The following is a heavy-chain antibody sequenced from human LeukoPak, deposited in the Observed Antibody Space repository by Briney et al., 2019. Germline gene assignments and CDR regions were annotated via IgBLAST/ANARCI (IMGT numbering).Heavy chain of an antibody. CDR2: INDSGRI. CDR3: ARRWNYGRNYYIDV. V-gene: IGHV4-34*01. D-gene: IGHD1-7*01. Sequence: SETLSLSCAVYGGSFSNYYWSWTRQSPGKGLEWIGEINDSGRINYNPSLMSRVTISVDTSKNQFSLKLSSVTGTDTAVYYCARRWNYGRNYYIDVWGKGATVSVSS. CDR1: GGSFSNYY. J-gene: IGHJ6*03.